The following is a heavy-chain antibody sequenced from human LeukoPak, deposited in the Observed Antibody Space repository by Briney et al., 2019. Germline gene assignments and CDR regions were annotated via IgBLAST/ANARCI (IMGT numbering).Heavy chain of an antibody. J-gene: IGHJ4*02. CDR3: AKVGPRYSSGWLFDY. V-gene: IGHV3-23*01. D-gene: IGHD6-19*01. CDR2: ISASGGST. Sequence: PGGSLRLSCAASGFTFSSSAMSWVRQVPGKGLEWVSGISASGGSTNYADSVRGRFTISRDNSKNTLYVQMNSLRAEDTAVYYCAKVGPRYSSGWLFDYWGQGTLVTVSS. CDR1: GFTFSSSA.